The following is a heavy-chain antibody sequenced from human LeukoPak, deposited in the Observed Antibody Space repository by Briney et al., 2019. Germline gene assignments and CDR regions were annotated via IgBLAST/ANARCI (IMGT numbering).Heavy chain of an antibody. D-gene: IGHD5-24*01. V-gene: IGHV3-23*01. Sequence: GGPLRLSCAASGFTFSTHGMTSVRQAPGKGLEWVSGISPSGGITYYTDSVKGRLSISRDNSKNTLYLQMNSLRTEDTAVYYCAKRDGYNSGPFDYWGQGTLVTVSS. CDR1: GFTFSTHG. CDR2: ISPSGGIT. J-gene: IGHJ4*02. CDR3: AKRDGYNSGPFDY.